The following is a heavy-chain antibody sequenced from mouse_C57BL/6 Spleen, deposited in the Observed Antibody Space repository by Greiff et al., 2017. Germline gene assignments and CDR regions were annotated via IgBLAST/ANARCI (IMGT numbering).Heavy chain of an antibody. CDR3: ARPDSSGYVWSDY. J-gene: IGHJ3*01. D-gene: IGHD3-2*02. Sequence: QVQLQQYGAELVMPGASVKLSCKASGYTFTSYWMHWVKQRPGQGLEWIGEIDPSDSYTNYNQKFKGKSTLTVDKSSSTAYMQLSSLTSEDSAVYYCARPDSSGYVWSDYWGQGTLVTVSA. V-gene: IGHV1-69*01. CDR1: GYTFTSYW. CDR2: IDPSDSYT.